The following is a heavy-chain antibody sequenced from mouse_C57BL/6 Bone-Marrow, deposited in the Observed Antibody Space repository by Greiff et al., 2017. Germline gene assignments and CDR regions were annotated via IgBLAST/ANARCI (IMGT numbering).Heavy chain of an antibody. Sequence: EVKLVESGEGLVKPGGSLKLSCAASGFTFSSYAMSWVRQTPEKRLEWVACISSGGDYIYYADTVKGRFTISRANARNTLYLQMSSLKSEDTAMYYCTRDYYGSSYPDWYFDVWGTGTTVTVSS. J-gene: IGHJ1*03. V-gene: IGHV5-9-1*02. D-gene: IGHD1-1*01. CDR2: ISSGGDYI. CDR1: GFTFSSYA. CDR3: TRDYYGSSYPDWYFDV.